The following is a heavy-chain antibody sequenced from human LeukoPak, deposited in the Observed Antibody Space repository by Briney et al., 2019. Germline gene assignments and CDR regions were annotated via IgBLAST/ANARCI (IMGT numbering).Heavy chain of an antibody. D-gene: IGHD3-10*01. Sequence: ASVKVSCKASGYTFTSYGISWVRQAPGQGLEWMGWIGAYNGNTNYAQKLQGRVTMTTDTSTSTAYMELRSLRSDDTAVYYCARDAIWFGELFPEFDCWGQGTLVTVSS. CDR2: IGAYNGNT. J-gene: IGHJ4*02. CDR1: GYTFTSYG. CDR3: ARDAIWFGELFPEFDC. V-gene: IGHV1-18*01.